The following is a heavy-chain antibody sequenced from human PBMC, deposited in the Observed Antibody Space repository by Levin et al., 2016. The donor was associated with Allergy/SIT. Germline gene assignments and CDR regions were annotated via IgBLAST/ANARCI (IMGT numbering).Heavy chain of an antibody. CDR2: ISSSSSYI. V-gene: IGHV3-21*01. CDR3: ARTWEDAFDI. J-gene: IGHJ3*02. D-gene: IGHD1-26*01. Sequence: VRQMPGKGLEWVSSISSSSSYIYYADSVKGRFTISRDNAKNSLYLQMNSLRAEDTAVYYCARTWEDAFDIWGQGTMVTVSS.